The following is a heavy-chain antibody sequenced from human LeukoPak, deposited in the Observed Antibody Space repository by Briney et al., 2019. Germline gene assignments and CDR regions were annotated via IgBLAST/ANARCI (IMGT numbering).Heavy chain of an antibody. CDR1: GYTFTSYG. V-gene: IGHV1-18*01. D-gene: IGHD4-17*01. CDR3: ARNTSVTTVSDYFDY. CDR2: ISASNGNT. Sequence: ASLKVSCKASGYTFTSYGTSWGPQAPGQGLEWRGWISASNGNTNYAQKLQGRVTMTTDTSTSTAYMEMRSLGSADTAVYYCARNTSVTTVSDYFDYWGQGTLVTVSS. J-gene: IGHJ4*02.